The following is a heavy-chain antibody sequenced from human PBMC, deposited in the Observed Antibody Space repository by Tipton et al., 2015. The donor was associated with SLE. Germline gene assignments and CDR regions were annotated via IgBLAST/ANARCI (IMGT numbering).Heavy chain of an antibody. D-gene: IGHD5-12*01. CDR3: ATSGYEFLNWFDP. J-gene: IGHJ5*02. V-gene: IGHV4-39*07. CDR1: GGSISSGSHY. CDR2: INHSGST. Sequence: TLSLTCTVSGGSISSGSHYWGWIRQSPGKGLEWIGEINHSGSTNYNPSLKSRVTISVDTSKNQFSLRMTSVTAADTAVYYCATSGYEFLNWFDPWGQGTPVTVSS.